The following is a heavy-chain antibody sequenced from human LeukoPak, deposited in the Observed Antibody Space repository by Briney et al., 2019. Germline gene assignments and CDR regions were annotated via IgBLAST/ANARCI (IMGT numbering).Heavy chain of an antibody. CDR1: GFTVTRYG. J-gene: IGHJ4*02. V-gene: IGHV3-30*02. CDR3: WKDLFGDYFWGTYRAIDY. D-gene: IGHD3-16*02. Sequence: HPGGSLRLSCAASGFTVTRYGMHWVRQAPGKGLEWVAFIRYDGGDKYFADSVKGRFTISRDDSKNIMFLQMNSLRAEDTAAYYCWKDLFGDYFWGTYRAIDYWGQGTLVTVSS. CDR2: IRYDGGDK.